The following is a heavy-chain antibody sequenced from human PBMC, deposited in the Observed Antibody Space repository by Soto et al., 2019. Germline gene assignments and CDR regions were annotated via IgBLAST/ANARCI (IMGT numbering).Heavy chain of an antibody. Sequence: SETLSLTCTVSGGSISSYYWSWIRQPPGKGLVWIGYIYYSGSTNYNPSLKSRVTISVDTSKNQISLKLSSVTAADTAVYYCARRQVGVGGSCYFDYWGQGTLVTVSS. CDR2: IYYSGST. V-gene: IGHV4-59*08. J-gene: IGHJ4*02. D-gene: IGHD2-15*01. CDR1: GGSISSYY. CDR3: ARRQVGVGGSCYFDY.